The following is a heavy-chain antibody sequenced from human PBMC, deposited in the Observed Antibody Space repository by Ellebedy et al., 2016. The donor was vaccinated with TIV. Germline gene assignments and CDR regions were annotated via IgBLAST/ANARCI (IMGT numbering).Heavy chain of an antibody. CDR1: GGYSLRSHY. J-gene: IGHJ6*02. CDR3: ARSLAASDKVTYYFGMDV. V-gene: IGHV4-59*11. CDR2: IYYSGST. Sequence: SETLSLXXTVSGGYSLRSHYWSWIRQPPGKGLEWIGYIYYSGSTNYNPSLKSRVNISVDTSKNQFSLKLSSVTAADTAVYYCARSLAASDKVTYYFGMDVWGQGTTVTVSS. D-gene: IGHD6-13*01.